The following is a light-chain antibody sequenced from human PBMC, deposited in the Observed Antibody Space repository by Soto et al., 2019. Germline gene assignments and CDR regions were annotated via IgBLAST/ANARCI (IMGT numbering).Light chain of an antibody. CDR3: ASYAGSDKFVV. CDR1: SSDVGGYNY. V-gene: IGLV2-8*01. CDR2: EVT. J-gene: IGLJ2*01. Sequence: QSVLTQPPSASGSPGQSVTISCTGTSSDVGGYNYVSWYQLHPDRAPKLMIYEVTKPPSGVPHRFSGSKSGNTASLTVSELPAEDEADYYCASYAGSDKFVVFGGGTKLTVL.